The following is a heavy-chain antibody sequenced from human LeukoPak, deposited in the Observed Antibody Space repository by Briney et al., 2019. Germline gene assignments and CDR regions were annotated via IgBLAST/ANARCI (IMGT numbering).Heavy chain of an antibody. CDR1: GGSFCGYY. Sequence: SETLSLTCAVYGGSFCGYYWSWIRQPPGKGLEWIGEINHSGSTNYNPSLKSRVTISVDTSKNQFSLKLSSVTAADTAVYYCARGYGVVVPAAMVNYGMDVWGKGTTVTVSS. V-gene: IGHV4-34*01. D-gene: IGHD2-2*01. CDR2: INHSGST. CDR3: ARGYGVVVPAAMVNYGMDV. J-gene: IGHJ6*04.